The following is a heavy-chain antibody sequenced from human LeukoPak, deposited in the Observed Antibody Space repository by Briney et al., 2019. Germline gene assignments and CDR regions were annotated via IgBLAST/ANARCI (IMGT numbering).Heavy chain of an antibody. V-gene: IGHV4-59*08. CDR2: IYYSGST. CDR1: GGSISSYY. J-gene: IGHJ5*02. CDR3: ARHGYSSSWYKDWFDP. Sequence: PSETLSLTCTVSGGSISSYYWSWIRQPPGKGPEWIGYIYYSGSTNYNPSLKSRVTISVDTSKNQFSLKLSSVTAADTAVYYCARHGYSSSWYKDWFDPWGQGTLVTVSS. D-gene: IGHD6-13*01.